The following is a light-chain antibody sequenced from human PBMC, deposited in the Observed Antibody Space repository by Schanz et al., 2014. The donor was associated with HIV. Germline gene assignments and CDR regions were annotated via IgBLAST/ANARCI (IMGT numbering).Light chain of an antibody. V-gene: IGKV1-9*01. CDR3: QQRVDT. J-gene: IGKJ4*01. CDR2: ATS. Sequence: DIQLTQSPSFLSASVGDRVTLTCRASQGFGSYLAWLQQKPGEAPNLLIYATSTLQNGVPSRFSGRGSGTSFTLTISSLQPEDFATYYCQQRVDTFGGGTKVEIK. CDR1: QGFGSY.